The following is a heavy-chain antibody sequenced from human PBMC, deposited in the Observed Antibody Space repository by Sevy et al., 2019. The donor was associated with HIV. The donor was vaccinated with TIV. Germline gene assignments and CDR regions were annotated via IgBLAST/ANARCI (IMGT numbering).Heavy chain of an antibody. Sequence: GGSLRLSCAASGFTFSNYGMHWVRQAPGKGLEWVAVISYDGSNKYYADSVKGRFTISRDNSKNTLYLQMNSLRAEDTAVYYCAKDACSLYDSSGSVFDYWGQGTLVTVSS. V-gene: IGHV3-30*18. CDR2: ISYDGSNK. CDR3: AKDACSLYDSSGSVFDY. CDR1: GFTFSNYG. D-gene: IGHD3-22*01. J-gene: IGHJ4*02.